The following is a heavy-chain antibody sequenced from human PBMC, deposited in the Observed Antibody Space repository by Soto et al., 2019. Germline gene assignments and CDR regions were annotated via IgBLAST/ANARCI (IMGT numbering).Heavy chain of an antibody. Sequence: EVQLVESGGGLVQPGGSLRLSCAASGFTFSPFWMHWVRHVPGKGPVWVSRINSDGNSTSYADSVKGRFTISRDNAKNTLSLQMNSLRAEDTAVYYCARGSNHFDYWGQGTLVTVSS. J-gene: IGHJ4*02. D-gene: IGHD4-4*01. CDR1: GFTFSPFW. CDR3: ARGSNHFDY. CDR2: INSDGNST. V-gene: IGHV3-74*01.